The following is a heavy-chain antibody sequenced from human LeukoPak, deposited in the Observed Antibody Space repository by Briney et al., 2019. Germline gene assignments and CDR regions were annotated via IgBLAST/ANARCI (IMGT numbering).Heavy chain of an antibody. Sequence: PSETLSLTCTVSGYSISSGYYWGWIRQPPGKGLEWIGSIYYSGSTYYNPSLKSRVTISVDTSKNQFSLKLSSVTAADTAVYYCARENTATLVDYRGQGTLVTVSS. V-gene: IGHV4-38-2*02. D-gene: IGHD5-18*01. J-gene: IGHJ4*02. CDR1: GYSISSGYY. CDR2: IYYSGST. CDR3: ARENTATLVDY.